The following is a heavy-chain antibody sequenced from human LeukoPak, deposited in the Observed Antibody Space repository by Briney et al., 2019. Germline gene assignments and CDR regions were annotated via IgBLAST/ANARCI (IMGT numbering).Heavy chain of an antibody. CDR1: GFIFNNYW. V-gene: IGHV3-7*01. J-gene: IGHJ4*02. D-gene: IGHD5-18*01. CDR2: IKQDGSQK. CDR3: ASEGELGYGYFY. Sequence: GGSLRLSCIGSGFIFNNYWMTWVRQAPGKGLEWVANIKQDGSQKFYVGSVKGRFTISRENTKNLLYLQMNNLRAEDTAVYYCASEGELGYGYFYWGQGTLVTVSS.